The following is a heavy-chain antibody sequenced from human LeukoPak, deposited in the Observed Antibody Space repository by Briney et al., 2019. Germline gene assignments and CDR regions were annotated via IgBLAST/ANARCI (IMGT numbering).Heavy chain of an antibody. CDR1: GFAFSNYW. CDR3: ARDRGYSNFDY. CDR2: MNEDGSEK. Sequence: GGSLRLSCAASGFAFSNYWMSWVRQAPGKGLEWVANMNEDGSEKNYVDSVKGRFTISRDNAQDSLYLQMNSLRAEDTAVYYCARDRGYSNFDYWGQGTLVTVSS. V-gene: IGHV3-7*01. D-gene: IGHD4-11*01. J-gene: IGHJ4*02.